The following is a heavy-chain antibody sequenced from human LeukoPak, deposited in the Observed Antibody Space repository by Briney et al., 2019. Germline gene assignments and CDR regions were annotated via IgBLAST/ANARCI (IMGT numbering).Heavy chain of an antibody. Sequence: GGSLRLSCAASGFTFSSFAMSWVRQAPGKGLEWVSAMSGSGGTSNYADSAKGRFTISRDNSKNTLYLQMNNLKAEDTAVYYCARDVSVRGNEYWGQGTLVTVSS. V-gene: IGHV3-23*01. CDR1: GFTFSSFA. CDR3: ARDVSVRGNEY. CDR2: MSGSGGTS. D-gene: IGHD3-10*01. J-gene: IGHJ4*02.